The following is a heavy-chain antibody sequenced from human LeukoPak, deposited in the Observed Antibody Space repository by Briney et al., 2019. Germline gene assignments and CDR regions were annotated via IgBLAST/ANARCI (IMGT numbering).Heavy chain of an antibody. CDR2: ISSSSSYI. Sequence: GGSLRLSCAASGFTFSSYSMNWVRQAPGKGLEWVSSISSSSSYIYYADSVKGRFTISRDNAENSLYLQMNSLRAEDTAVYYCARAPTSEQQLQFDYWGQGILVTVSS. CDR1: GFTFSSYS. D-gene: IGHD6-13*01. V-gene: IGHV3-21*01. CDR3: ARAPTSEQQLQFDY. J-gene: IGHJ4*02.